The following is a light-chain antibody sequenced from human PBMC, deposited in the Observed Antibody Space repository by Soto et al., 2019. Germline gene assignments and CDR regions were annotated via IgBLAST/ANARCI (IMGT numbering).Light chain of an antibody. CDR3: VQYKVYPLH. J-gene: IGKJ4*01. CDR1: QNINRW. V-gene: IGKV1-5*03. Sequence: DIQMTQSPSTLSASVGDTATITCRASQNINRWLAWYQQTPGKAPNLLIHKASSLEGGATSRFSGSASGTEFPLTISSLQPDDFADYFYVQYKVYPLHFGGGTKVEI. CDR2: KAS.